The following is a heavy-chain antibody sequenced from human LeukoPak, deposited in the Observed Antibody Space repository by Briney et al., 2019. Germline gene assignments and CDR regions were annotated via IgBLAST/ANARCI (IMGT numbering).Heavy chain of an antibody. Sequence: GGSLRLSCAASGFTFSSYAMHWVRQAPGKGLEWVAVISYDGSNKYYADSVKGRFTISRDNSKNTLYLQMNSLRAEDTAVYYCARDQGQQLPTIYDYWGQGTLVTVSS. D-gene: IGHD6-13*01. J-gene: IGHJ4*02. CDR2: ISYDGSNK. V-gene: IGHV3-30*04. CDR1: GFTFSSYA. CDR3: ARDQGQQLPTIYDY.